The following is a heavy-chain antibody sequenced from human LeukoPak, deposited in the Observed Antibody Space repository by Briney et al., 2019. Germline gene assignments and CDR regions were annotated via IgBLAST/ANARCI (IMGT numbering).Heavy chain of an antibody. CDR3: AKNSASPYYDFWSGYFFY. V-gene: IGHV3-23*01. J-gene: IGHJ4*02. Sequence: GGSLRLSCAASGFTFSSYAMSWVRQAPGKGLEWVSAISGSGGSTYYADSVKGRFTISRDNSKNTLYLQMNSLRAEDTAVYYCAKNSASPYYDFWSGYFFYWGQGTLVTVSS. CDR2: ISGSGGST. CDR1: GFTFSSYA. D-gene: IGHD3-3*01.